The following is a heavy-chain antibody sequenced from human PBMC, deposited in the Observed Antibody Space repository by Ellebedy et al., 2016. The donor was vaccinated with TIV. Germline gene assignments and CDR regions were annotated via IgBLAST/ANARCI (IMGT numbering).Heavy chain of an antibody. J-gene: IGHJ4*02. V-gene: IGHV1-18*01. CDR1: GYTFTSYG. CDR3: ARDQGWLRFKGFEPFDY. Sequence: ASVKVSXXASGYTFTSYGISWVRQAPGQGLEWMGWISAYNGNTNYAQKLQGRVTMTTDTSTSTAYMELRSLRSDDTAVYYCARDQGWLRFKGFEPFDYWGQGTLVTVSS. D-gene: IGHD5-12*01. CDR2: ISAYNGNT.